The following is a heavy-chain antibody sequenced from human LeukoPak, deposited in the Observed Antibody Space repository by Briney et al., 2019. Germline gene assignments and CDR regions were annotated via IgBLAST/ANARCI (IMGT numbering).Heavy chain of an antibody. J-gene: IGHJ4*02. CDR1: GFTFSSYA. V-gene: IGHV3-23*01. CDR3: AKDGGQLWLGFYFDY. Sequence: GGSLRLSCAASGFTFSSYAMSWVRQAPGKGLEWVSAISGSGGSTYYADSVKGRFTISRDNSKNTLYLQMNSLRAEDTAVYYCAKDGGQLWLGFYFDYWGQGTLVTVSS. CDR2: ISGSGGST. D-gene: IGHD5-18*01.